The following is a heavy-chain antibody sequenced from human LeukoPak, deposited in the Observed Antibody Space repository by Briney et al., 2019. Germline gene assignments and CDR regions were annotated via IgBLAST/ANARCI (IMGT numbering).Heavy chain of an antibody. J-gene: IGHJ3*02. Sequence: PGRSLRLSCAASGFTFSRFAMHWVRQAPGKGLQWVAISYDGTNHYYADSVRGRFTISRDTSKNTVYLQMNSLRAEDTAVYYCARDFWSGYIDSFDIWGQGTMVTVSS. CDR1: GFTFSRFA. V-gene: IGHV3-30-3*01. CDR3: ARDFWSGYIDSFDI. CDR2: SYDGTNH. D-gene: IGHD3-3*01.